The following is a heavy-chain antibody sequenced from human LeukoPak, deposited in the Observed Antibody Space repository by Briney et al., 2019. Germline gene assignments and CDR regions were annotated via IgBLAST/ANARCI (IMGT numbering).Heavy chain of an antibody. J-gene: IGHJ4*02. V-gene: IGHV4-38-2*02. CDR2: IYHSGST. D-gene: IGHD6-13*01. CDR3: ARELSIAAAGTEFDY. CDR1: GYSISSGYY. Sequence: SETLSLTCTVSGYSISSGYYWGWIRQPPGKGLEWIGSIYHSGSTYYNPSLKSRVTISVDTSKNQFSLKLSSVTAADTAVYYCARELSIAAAGTEFDYWGQGTLVTVSS.